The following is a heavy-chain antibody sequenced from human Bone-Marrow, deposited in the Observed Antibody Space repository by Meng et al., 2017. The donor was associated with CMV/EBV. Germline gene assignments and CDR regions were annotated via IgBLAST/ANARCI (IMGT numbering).Heavy chain of an antibody. D-gene: IGHD2-15*01. Sequence: GESLKISCAASGFTFSSYAMHWVRQAPGKGLEWVAIISYDGSKKYYADSVKGRFTISRDKSKSTLYLQMNSLRAEDRAVYYCATQTSCSGGSCYEPYYFDSWGQGTRVTGSS. J-gene: IGHJ4*02. CDR2: ISYDGSKK. CDR1: GFTFSSYA. CDR3: ATQTSCSGGSCYEPYYFDS. V-gene: IGHV3-30-3*01.